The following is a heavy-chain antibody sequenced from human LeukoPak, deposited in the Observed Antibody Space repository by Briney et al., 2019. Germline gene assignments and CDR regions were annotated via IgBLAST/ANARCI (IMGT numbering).Heavy chain of an antibody. CDR1: GFTFSSYA. CDR2: ISGSGGST. V-gene: IGHV3-23*01. D-gene: IGHD1-26*01. Sequence: PGGSLRLSCAASGFTFSSYAMSWVRQAPGKGLEWVSAISGSGGSTCYADSVKGRFTISRDNSKNTLYLQMNSLRAEDTAVYYCAKALVGATNFDYWGQGTLVTVSS. CDR3: AKALVGATNFDY. J-gene: IGHJ4*02.